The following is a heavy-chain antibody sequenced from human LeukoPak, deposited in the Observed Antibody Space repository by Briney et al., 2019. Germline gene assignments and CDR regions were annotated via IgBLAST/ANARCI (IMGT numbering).Heavy chain of an antibody. D-gene: IGHD3-22*01. CDR1: VYTFTGYY. CDR3: ARTLVVINDAFDI. J-gene: IGHJ3*02. V-gene: IGHV1-2*02. CDR2: INPNSGDT. Sequence: GASVKVSCKSSVYTFTGYYIHWVRQPPGQGLEWVGWINPNSGDTNYAQKFQGRVSMTGDTSISTAYMELSRLRSDDTAVYYCARTLVVINDAFDIWGQGTMVTVSS.